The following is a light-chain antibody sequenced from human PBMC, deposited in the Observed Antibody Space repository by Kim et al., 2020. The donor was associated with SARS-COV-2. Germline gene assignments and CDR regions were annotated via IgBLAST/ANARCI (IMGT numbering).Light chain of an antibody. CDR1: QIVETF. CDR2: QAS. J-gene: IGKJ2*01. Sequence: EIQMTQSPSTLSASVGDRVTITCRASQIVETFLAWYQQKPGKAPDLLIYQASSLQIGVPSRFSGSGSGTEFSLTINSLQPDDFATYYCQQYVRFPYTFGQGTKLEIK. CDR3: QQYVRFPYT. V-gene: IGKV1-5*03.